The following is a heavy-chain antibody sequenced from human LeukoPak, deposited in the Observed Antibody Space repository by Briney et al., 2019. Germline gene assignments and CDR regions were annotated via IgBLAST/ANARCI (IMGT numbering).Heavy chain of an antibody. V-gene: IGHV3-20*04. CDR3: ARDHNDFWSGSSSFDY. Sequence: RPGGSLRLSCAASGFTFDDYGMNWVRQAPGGGLDWVSVISWNGGGTGYADSVKGRFTISRDNAKNSLYLQMNSLRAEDTALYYCARDHNDFWSGSSSFDYWGQGTLVTVSS. J-gene: IGHJ4*02. CDR2: ISWNGGGT. CDR1: GFTFDDYG. D-gene: IGHD3-3*01.